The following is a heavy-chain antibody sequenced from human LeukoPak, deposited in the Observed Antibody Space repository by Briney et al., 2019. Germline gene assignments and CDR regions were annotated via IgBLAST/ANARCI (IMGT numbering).Heavy chain of an antibody. J-gene: IGHJ4*02. CDR2: IKQDGSET. D-gene: IGHD7-27*01. Sequence: GGSLRLSCAASGLTFSDYWMSWVRQAPGKGLEWVANIKQDGSETYYVDSVKGRFTISRDNAKNSLYLQMNSLRAEDTAVYYCAKDGASWRDPGAYWGQGTLVTVSS. CDR1: GLTFSDYW. CDR3: AKDGASWRDPGAY. V-gene: IGHV3-7*01.